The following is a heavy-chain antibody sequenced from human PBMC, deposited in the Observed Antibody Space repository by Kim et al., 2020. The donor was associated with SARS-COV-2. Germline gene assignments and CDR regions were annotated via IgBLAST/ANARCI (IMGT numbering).Heavy chain of an antibody. CDR2: IYYSGST. CDR1: GGSISSYY. D-gene: IGHD2-15*01. CDR3: ARDRMGSYYYYGMDV. J-gene: IGHJ6*02. V-gene: IGHV4-59*13. Sequence: SETLSLTCTVSGGSISSYYWSWIRQPPGKGLEWIGYIYYSGSTNYNPSLKSRVTISVDTSKNQFSLKLSSVTAADTAVYYCARDRMGSYYYYGMDVWGQGTTVTVSS.